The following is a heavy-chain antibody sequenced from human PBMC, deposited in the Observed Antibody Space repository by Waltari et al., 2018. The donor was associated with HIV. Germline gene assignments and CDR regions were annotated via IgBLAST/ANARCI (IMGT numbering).Heavy chain of an antibody. CDR2: ICYTGRA. V-gene: IGHV4-39*01. CDR3: ARHALRVGAAYWNFDL. Sequence: QLQLQESGPGLVKPSETLSLTCTVSGGSVSSSSYFWGWIRQPPGKGLEWIGRICYTGRAYYTPSLKSRVTISVDTSKNQFSLKVTSVTAADTAVYYCARHALRVGAAYWNFDLWGRGTLVTVSS. J-gene: IGHJ2*01. CDR1: GGSVSSSSYF. D-gene: IGHD1-26*01.